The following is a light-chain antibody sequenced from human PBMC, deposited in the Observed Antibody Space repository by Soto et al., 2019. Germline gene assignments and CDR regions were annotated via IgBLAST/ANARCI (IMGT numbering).Light chain of an antibody. CDR3: SSYTSRSTRV. CDR1: SSDVGGYNF. J-gene: IGLJ3*02. Sequence: QSVLTQPRSVSGSPGQSVTISCTGTSSDVGGYNFVSWYQQFPGKAPKLIIYDVSKRPSGVPDRFSGSKSGNTASLTISGLQAEDEADYYCSSYTSRSTRVFGGGTKLTVL. CDR2: DVS. V-gene: IGLV2-11*01.